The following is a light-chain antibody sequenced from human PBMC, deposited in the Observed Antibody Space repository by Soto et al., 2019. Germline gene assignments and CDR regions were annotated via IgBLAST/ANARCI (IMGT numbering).Light chain of an antibody. Sequence: SALTQPASVPGSPRDSLTLSCTGTSSDVGAYDYVSWYQQHPDKAPKLIIYEVSHRPSGVSNRFSGSKSVNTATLTISGLQAEDEADYYCRSYTSSSTRVFGTGTKVSVL. CDR2: EVS. V-gene: IGLV2-14*03. J-gene: IGLJ1*01. CDR1: SSDVGAYDY. CDR3: RSYTSSSTRV.